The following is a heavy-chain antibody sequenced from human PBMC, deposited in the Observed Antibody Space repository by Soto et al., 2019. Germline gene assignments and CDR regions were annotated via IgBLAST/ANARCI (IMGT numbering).Heavy chain of an antibody. CDR2: IRTKATGHAT. V-gene: IGHV3-73*02. Sequence: EVQLVESGVGLVQPGGSLKLSCAASGFTFSGSAMHWVRQASGKGLEWVGRIRTKATGHATAYAASVKGRFAISRDDSKNTAYLQMHRLRTEDTAVYFCTRHEDIVVEPSGHFDYWGQGTLVTVSS. D-gene: IGHD2-15*01. CDR1: GFTFSGSA. J-gene: IGHJ4*02. CDR3: TRHEDIVVEPSGHFDY.